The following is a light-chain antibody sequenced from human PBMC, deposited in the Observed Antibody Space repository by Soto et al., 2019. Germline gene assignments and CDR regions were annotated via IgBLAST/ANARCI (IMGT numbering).Light chain of an antibody. CDR3: SSYTNSNTPVV. J-gene: IGLJ2*01. Sequence: QSVLTQPASVSGSPGQSITISCTGTSSDVGGYNYVSWYQQHPGKAPKLMIYEVSNRPSGVSNRFSGSKSGNTASLTISGLQAEDEADYYCSSYTNSNTPVVFGGGTKLTVL. CDR1: SSDVGGYNY. CDR2: EVS. V-gene: IGLV2-14*01.